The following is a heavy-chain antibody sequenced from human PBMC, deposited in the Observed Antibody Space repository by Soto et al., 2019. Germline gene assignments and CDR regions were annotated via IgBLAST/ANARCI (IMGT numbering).Heavy chain of an antibody. Sequence: QVQLVQSGAEVKKHGALVRVSCKASGYTFTSYGISWMRQAPGQGLEWMGWISAYNGNTNYAQKLQGRVTMTTDTSTSTAYMELRSLRSDDTAVYYCARVKSRYDILTGYYISWFDPWGQGTLVTVSS. CDR1: GYTFTSYG. D-gene: IGHD3-9*01. J-gene: IGHJ5*02. CDR3: ARVKSRYDILTGYYISWFDP. CDR2: ISAYNGNT. V-gene: IGHV1-18*01.